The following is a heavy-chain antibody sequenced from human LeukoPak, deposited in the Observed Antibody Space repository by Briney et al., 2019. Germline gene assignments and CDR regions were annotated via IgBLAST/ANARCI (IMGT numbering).Heavy chain of an antibody. Sequence: ASVKVSCKVSGYTPTELSMHWVRQAPVKGLERMGGFDPEDGETIYAQKFQGRVTMTEDTSTDTAYMELGSLRSEDTAVYYCATDLLVVVIPRGAFDIWGQGTMVTVSS. CDR1: GYTPTELS. D-gene: IGHD3-22*01. CDR3: ATDLLVVVIPRGAFDI. CDR2: FDPEDGET. J-gene: IGHJ3*02. V-gene: IGHV1-24*01.